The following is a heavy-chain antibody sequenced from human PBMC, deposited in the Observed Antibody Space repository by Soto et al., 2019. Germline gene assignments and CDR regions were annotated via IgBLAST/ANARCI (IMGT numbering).Heavy chain of an antibody. V-gene: IGHV1-69*01. CDR1: GGAFSNYG. CDR2: IVPLFGTP. D-gene: IGHD3-10*01. J-gene: IGHJ5*02. CDR3: ARIAMVRGVISGLFDP. Sequence: QVQLVQSGAEVKKPGSSVKVSCKASGGAFSNYGINWVRQAPGQGLEWMGGIVPLFGTPEYAQKFQGRVTITTDESTSTAYMELRSLRSEDTALYFCARIAMVRGVISGLFDPWGQGTLVTVSS.